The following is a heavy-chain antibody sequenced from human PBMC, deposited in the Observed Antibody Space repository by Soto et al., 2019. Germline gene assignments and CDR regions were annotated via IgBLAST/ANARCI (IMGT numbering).Heavy chain of an antibody. CDR2: KKQDGSEK. D-gene: IGHD2-2*01. CDR1: GFTFSSYW. Sequence: PGGFLRLSCAASGFTFSSYWLSWVSQAPWKGLEWLANKKQDGSEKYYVDSLKGRFTISKDKAKNSLYLQMNSLRAEDTAVYYCPREGILVAPAAIVCYGMDVSAQGATVTASS. CDR3: PREGILVAPAAIVCYGMDV. J-gene: IGHJ6*02. V-gene: IGHV3-7*03.